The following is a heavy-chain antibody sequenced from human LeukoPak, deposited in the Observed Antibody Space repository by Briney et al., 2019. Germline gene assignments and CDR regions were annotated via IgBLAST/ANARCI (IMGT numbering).Heavy chain of an antibody. J-gene: IGHJ4*02. V-gene: IGHV3-64D*06. CDR3: LKERYCGYDPRLDY. CDR2: ISSDGVST. Sequence: PGGSLSHSFSLSGYSFSNLLMLGVRQAPGKGLQYVSAISSDGVSTYYADSVKGRFTISRDNSKNTLYLQMSSLRAEDTAVYYSLKERYCGYDPRLDYWGQGTLVTVSS. CDR1: GYSFSNLL. D-gene: IGHD5-12*01.